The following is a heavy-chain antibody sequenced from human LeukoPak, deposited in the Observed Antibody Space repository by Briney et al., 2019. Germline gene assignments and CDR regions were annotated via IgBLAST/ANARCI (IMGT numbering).Heavy chain of an antibody. V-gene: IGHV3-23*01. Sequence: PGGSLRLSCAASGFTFGTSAMSWVRQAPGKGLEWVSSIGDHGVYTYYGDSVKGRFTISRDDFKRTLYLRMDSLRVDDSAIYYCAKAPTVTTFGYWGQGILATVSS. CDR1: GFTFGTSA. CDR2: IGDHGVYT. D-gene: IGHD4-17*01. CDR3: AKAPTVTTFGY. J-gene: IGHJ4*02.